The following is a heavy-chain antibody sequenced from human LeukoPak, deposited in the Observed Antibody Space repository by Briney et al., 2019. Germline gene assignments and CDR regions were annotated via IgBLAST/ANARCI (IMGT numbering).Heavy chain of an antibody. D-gene: IGHD1-1*01. CDR2: INPNSGGT. J-gene: IGHJ5*02. Sequence: GASVKVSCKASGYTFTGYYMHWVRQAPGQGLEWMGWINPNSGGTNYAQKFQGRVTMTRDTSTSTVYMELSSLRSEDTAVYYCASSQATGTTSMVPGWFDPWGQGTLVTVSS. CDR3: ASSQATGTTSMVPGWFDP. CDR1: GYTFTGYY. V-gene: IGHV1-2*02.